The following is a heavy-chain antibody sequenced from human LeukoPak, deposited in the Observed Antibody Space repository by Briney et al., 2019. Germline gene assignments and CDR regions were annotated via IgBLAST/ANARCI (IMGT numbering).Heavy chain of an antibody. CDR3: ARHYYGGSGAFDI. Sequence: SETLSLTCTVSGGSISSYYWSWIRQPPGKGLEWIGEINHSGSTNYNPSLKSRVTISVDTSKKQFSLTLSFVTAADTAIYYCARHYYGGSGAFDIWGQGTMVTVS. V-gene: IGHV4-59*08. D-gene: IGHD4-23*01. J-gene: IGHJ3*02. CDR1: GGSISSYY. CDR2: INHSGST.